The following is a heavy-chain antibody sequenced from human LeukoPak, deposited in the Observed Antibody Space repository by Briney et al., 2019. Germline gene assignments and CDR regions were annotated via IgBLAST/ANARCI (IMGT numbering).Heavy chain of an antibody. D-gene: IGHD2-21*02. J-gene: IGHJ4*02. CDR1: GFTFTNDF. CDR2: MRVDGTDI. V-gene: IGHV3-7*01. Sequence: LAGGSLRLSCAASGFTFTNDFMTWVRQAPGKGLEWVANMRVDGTDIHYVDSVKGRFTISSDNARNSVYLQMNSLRAEDTAVYYCASDLMVTATRNDYWGQGTLVIVSS. CDR3: ASDLMVTATRNDY.